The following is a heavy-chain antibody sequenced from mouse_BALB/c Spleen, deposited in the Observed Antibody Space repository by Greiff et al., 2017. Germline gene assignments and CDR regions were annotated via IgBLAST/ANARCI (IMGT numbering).Heavy chain of an antibody. CDR1: GFTFSSYG. CDR3: ARLGSPFAY. V-gene: IGHV5-6*02. Sequence: DVKLVESGGDLVKPGGSLKLSCAASGFTFSSYGMSWVRQTPDKRLEWVATISSGGSYTYYPDSVKGRFTISRDNAKNTLYLQMSSLKSEDTAMYYCARLGSPFAYWGQGTLVTVSA. D-gene: IGHD3-2*02. CDR2: ISSGGSYT. J-gene: IGHJ3*01.